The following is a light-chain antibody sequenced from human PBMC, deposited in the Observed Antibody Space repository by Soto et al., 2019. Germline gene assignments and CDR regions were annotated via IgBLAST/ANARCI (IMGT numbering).Light chain of an antibody. CDR2: GAS. Sequence: EIVLTQSPGTLSLSPGERATLSCRASQSVSSSYLAWYQQKPGQAPRLLIYGASSRPTGIPDRFSGSGSGTDFTLTISRLEPEDFAVYYCQQYGSSSPFGQGTRLENK. CDR3: QQYGSSSP. V-gene: IGKV3-20*01. CDR1: QSVSSSY. J-gene: IGKJ5*01.